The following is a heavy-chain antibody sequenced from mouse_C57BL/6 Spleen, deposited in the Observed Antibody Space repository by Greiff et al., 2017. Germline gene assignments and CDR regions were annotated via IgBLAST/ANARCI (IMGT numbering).Heavy chain of an antibody. CDR1: GYTFTSYW. D-gene: IGHD1-1*01. Sequence: QVQLQQSGAELVKPGASVKLSCKASGYTFTSYWMHWVKQRPGQGLEWIGMIHPNSGSTNYNEKFKSKATLTVDKSSSTAYMQLSSLTSEDSAVYYCARPSTVGAMDYWGQGTSVTVSS. V-gene: IGHV1-64*01. CDR3: ARPSTVGAMDY. J-gene: IGHJ4*01. CDR2: IHPNSGST.